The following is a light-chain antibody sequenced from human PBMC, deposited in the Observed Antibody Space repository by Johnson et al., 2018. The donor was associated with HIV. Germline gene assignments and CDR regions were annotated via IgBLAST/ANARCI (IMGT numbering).Light chain of an antibody. Sequence: QSVLTQPPSVSAAPGQKVTISCSGSSSNIGRNYVSWYQQLPGTAPKLLIFDNNKRPSGIPDRFSASKSGTSATLGITGLQTGDEADYYCATWDRSLSAGGVFGTGTKVTVL. J-gene: IGLJ1*01. CDR2: DNN. CDR1: SSNIGRNY. V-gene: IGLV1-51*01. CDR3: ATWDRSLSAGGV.